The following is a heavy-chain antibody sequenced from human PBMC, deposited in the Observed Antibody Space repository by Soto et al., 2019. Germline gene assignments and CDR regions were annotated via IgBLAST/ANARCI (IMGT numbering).Heavy chain of an antibody. V-gene: IGHV1-69*01. Sequence: QVQLVQSGAEVKKPGSSVKVSCKASGGTFSSYAISWVRQAPGQGLEWMGGIIPIFGTANYAQKFQGRVTITTDESTRTAYMKLSSLSSEARAVYDCARDAVRSSLSGNVDYYYYGMDVGGQGTTVTVSS. CDR2: IIPIFGTA. CDR1: GGTFSSYA. J-gene: IGHJ6*02. CDR3: ARDAVRSSLSGNVDYYYYGMDV. D-gene: IGHD6-13*01.